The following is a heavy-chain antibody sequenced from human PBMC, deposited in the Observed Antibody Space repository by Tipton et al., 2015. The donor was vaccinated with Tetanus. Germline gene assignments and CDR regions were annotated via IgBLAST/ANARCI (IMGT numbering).Heavy chain of an antibody. V-gene: IGHV4-30-2*01. CDR3: ARGGGNTMFRGGEFVHSYYYQGMDV. J-gene: IGHJ6*02. D-gene: IGHD3-10*01. CDR2: SYASGSN. Sequence: TLSLTCDVSGGSVSSGGFSWNWIRQPPGKGLEWIGYSYASGSNYYNPSLKSRLTISVHGSKNQFSLKLSSVTAADTAVYYCARGGGNTMFRGGEFVHSYYYQGMDVWGQGTTVTVSS. CDR1: GGSVSSGGFS.